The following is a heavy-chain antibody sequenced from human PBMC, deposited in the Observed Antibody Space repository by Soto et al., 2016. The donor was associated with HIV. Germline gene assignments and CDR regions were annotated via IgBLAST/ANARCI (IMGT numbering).Heavy chain of an antibody. J-gene: IGHJ3*02. CDR2: IKQDGSEK. CDR1: GFTFSIYW. Sequence: EVQLVESGGGLVQPGGSLRLSCAASGFTFSIYWMSWVRQAPGKGLEWVANIKQDGSEKYYVDSVKGRFTISRDNAKNSLYLQMNSLRAEDTAVYFCARDPGATDAFDIWAKGTNGHRLF. D-gene: IGHD1-26*01. CDR3: ARDPGATDAFDI. V-gene: IGHV3-7*01.